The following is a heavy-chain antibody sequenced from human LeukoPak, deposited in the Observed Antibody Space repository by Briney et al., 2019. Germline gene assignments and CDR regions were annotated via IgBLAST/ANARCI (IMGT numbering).Heavy chain of an antibody. J-gene: IGHJ4*02. CDR2: IHPADSDT. D-gene: IGHD3-16*02. CDR3: ARMIGLGEVSPYFDY. CDR1: GFSFTSYW. Sequence: GESLKISCKGSGFSFTSYWIAWVRQMPGKGVEWMGIIHPADSDTRYSPSFQGQVTISADKSISTAYLQWSSLKASDTAMYYCARMIGLGEVSPYFDYWGQGTLVTVSS. V-gene: IGHV5-51*01.